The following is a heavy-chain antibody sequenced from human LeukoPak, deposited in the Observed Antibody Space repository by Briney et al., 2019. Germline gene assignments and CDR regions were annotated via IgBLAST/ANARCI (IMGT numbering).Heavy chain of an antibody. CDR2: INPNSGDT. CDR1: GYTFTGHY. Sequence: ASVKVSCKASGYTFTGHYMHWVRQAPGQGPEWMAWINPNSGDTNYAQKFQGRVTLTRDASIGTAYMEMYRLTYDDTAIYYCARDVYTSGWRYFDLWGHGTLVTVSS. V-gene: IGHV1-2*02. D-gene: IGHD6-19*01. J-gene: IGHJ2*01. CDR3: ARDVYTSGWRYFDL.